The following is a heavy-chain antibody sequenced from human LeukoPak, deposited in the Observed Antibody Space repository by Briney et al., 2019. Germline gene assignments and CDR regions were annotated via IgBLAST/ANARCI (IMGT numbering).Heavy chain of an antibody. CDR3: ARDVGRYSFNY. CDR1: GGSVSSGSYY. D-gene: IGHD3-16*02. CDR2: IYYSGST. J-gene: IGHJ4*02. V-gene: IGHV4-61*01. Sequence: PSETLSLTCTVSGGSVSSGSYYWSWIRQPPGKGLEWIGYIYYSGSTNYNPSLKSRVTISVDTSKNQFSLKLSSVTAADTAVYYCARDVGRYSFNYWGQGTLVTVSS.